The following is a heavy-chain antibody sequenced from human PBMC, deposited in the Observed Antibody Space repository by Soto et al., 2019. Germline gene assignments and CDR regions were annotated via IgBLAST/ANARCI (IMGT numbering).Heavy chain of an antibody. CDR2: IYDSGST. CDR3: ARVGEDRVVTGNWYFDL. Sequence: QVQLQESGPGLVKPSETLSLTCAVSGGSLSNYYWSWIRQPPGKGLEWIGYIYDSGSTNYNPSLKIRVTISMDTSKNQFSLKLTSVTAADPAVYYCARVGEDRVVTGNWYFDLWGRGSLVTVSS. CDR1: GGSLSNYY. J-gene: IGHJ2*01. D-gene: IGHD2-21*02. V-gene: IGHV4-59*01.